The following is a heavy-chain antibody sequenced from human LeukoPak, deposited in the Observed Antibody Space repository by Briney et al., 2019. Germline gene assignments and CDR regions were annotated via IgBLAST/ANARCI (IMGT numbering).Heavy chain of an antibody. J-gene: IGHJ6*02. D-gene: IGHD3-16*01. CDR3: ARGGGLDV. V-gene: IGHV3-7*03. CDR2: INHNGNVN. Sequence: GGSLRLSCAASGFTFSSYWMDWARQAPGKGLEWVASINHNGNVNYYVDSVKGRFTISRDNAKNSLYLQMSNLRAEDTAVYFCARGGGLDVWGQGATVTVSS. CDR1: GFTFSSYW.